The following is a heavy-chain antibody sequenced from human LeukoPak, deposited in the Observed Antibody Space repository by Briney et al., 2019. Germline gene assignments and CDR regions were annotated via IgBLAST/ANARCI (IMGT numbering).Heavy chain of an antibody. CDR2: INPNSGGT. CDR1: GYTFAGYY. Sequence: ASVKVSCTASGYTFAGYYMHWVRQARGQGLEWMGWINPNSGGTNYAQKFQGRVTMTRDTSISTAYMELSRLRSDDTAVYYCARGAYSRSWFDPWGQGTLVTVSS. V-gene: IGHV1-2*02. D-gene: IGHD4-11*01. J-gene: IGHJ5*02. CDR3: ARGAYSRSWFDP.